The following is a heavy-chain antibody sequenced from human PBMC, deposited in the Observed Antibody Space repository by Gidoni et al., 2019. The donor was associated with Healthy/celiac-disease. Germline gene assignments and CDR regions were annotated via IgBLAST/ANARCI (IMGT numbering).Heavy chain of an antibody. CDR2: IYYSGST. D-gene: IGHD2-15*01. V-gene: IGHV4-39*01. CDR1: DGSISRSSYY. Sequence: QQLQESGPGLVKPSETLSLTCTVSDGSISRSSYYWGWPRQPPGKGLEWIGSIYYSGSTYYYPSLTSRATISVYTSKNQFSRKLSSVTAADTAVYYCASRCSGGSCYSLAFDYWGQGTLVTVSS. J-gene: IGHJ4*02. CDR3: ASRCSGGSCYSLAFDY.